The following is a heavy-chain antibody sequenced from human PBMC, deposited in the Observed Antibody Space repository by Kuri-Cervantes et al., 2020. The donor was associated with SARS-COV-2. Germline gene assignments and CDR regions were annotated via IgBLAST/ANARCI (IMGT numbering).Heavy chain of an antibody. CDR3: AKGGLDSGWGY. D-gene: IGHD6-19*01. V-gene: IGHV3-23*03. J-gene: IGHJ4*02. Sequence: GGSPRLSCAASGFTFSSYAMSWVRQAPGKGLEWVSVIYSGGSSTYYADSVKGRFTISRDNSKNTLYLQMNSLRAEDTAVYYCAKGGLDSGWGYWGQGTLVTVSS. CDR2: IYSGGSST. CDR1: GFTFSSYA.